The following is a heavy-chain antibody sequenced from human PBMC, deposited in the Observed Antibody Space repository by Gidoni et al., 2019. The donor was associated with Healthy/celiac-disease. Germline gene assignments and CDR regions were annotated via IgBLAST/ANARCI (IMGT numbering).Heavy chain of an antibody. Sequence: EVQLVESGGGLVQPGGSVRLSCAASGFTFSSYWMHWVRQAPGKGLVWVSRINSDGSSTSYADSVKGRVTISIDNAKNTLYLQMNSLRAEDTAVYYCARRECGSSCFYYYYGMDVWGQGTTVTVSS. CDR3: ARRECGSSCFYYYYGMDV. CDR1: GFTFSSYW. J-gene: IGHJ6*02. V-gene: IGHV3-74*01. D-gene: IGHD6-13*01. CDR2: INSDGSST.